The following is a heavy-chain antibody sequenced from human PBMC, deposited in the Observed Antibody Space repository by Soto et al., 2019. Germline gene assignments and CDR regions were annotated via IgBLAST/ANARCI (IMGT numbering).Heavy chain of an antibody. V-gene: IGHV3-33*01. Sequence: GGSLRLSCAASGFTFSSYGMHWVRQAPGKGLEWVAVIWYDGSNKYYADSVKGRFTISRDNSKNTLYLQMNSLRAEDTAVYYCARGQYYDFWSGYQYYGMDVRGQGTTVTVSS. J-gene: IGHJ6*02. CDR1: GFTFSSYG. D-gene: IGHD3-3*01. CDR3: ARGQYYDFWSGYQYYGMDV. CDR2: IWYDGSNK.